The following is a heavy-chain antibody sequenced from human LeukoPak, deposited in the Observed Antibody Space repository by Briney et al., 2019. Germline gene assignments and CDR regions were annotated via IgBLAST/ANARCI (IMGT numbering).Heavy chain of an antibody. CDR2: NSIRRSYI. V-gene: IGHV3-21*01. J-gene: IGHJ4*02. Sequence: PGGSLRLSCAASGFTFSRYSMNWVRQAPGKGLEWLSSNSIRRSYIYYADSMKGRFTISRNNAKNSLYLQMTSLTAEDTAVYSCARALGRGPPPDYWGQGTLVTV. CDR1: GFTFSRYS. CDR3: ARALGRGPPPDY. D-gene: IGHD2-15*01.